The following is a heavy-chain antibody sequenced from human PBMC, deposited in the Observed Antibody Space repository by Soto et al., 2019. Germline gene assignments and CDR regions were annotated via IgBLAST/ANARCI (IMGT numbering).Heavy chain of an antibody. CDR1: GGSFSGFY. D-gene: IGHD2-2*01. CDR3: ARERCDSTGCRPNFDN. Sequence: QVQLQQWGAGLLKPSETLSLTCAVYGGSFSGFYWGWIRQPPGRGLEWIGEINDSGSTNYNPSLKSRVTISVDTSRSQFSLKLSSVTAADTAVYYCARERCDSTGCRPNFDNWGQGTLVTVSS. J-gene: IGHJ4*02. CDR2: INDSGST. V-gene: IGHV4-34*01.